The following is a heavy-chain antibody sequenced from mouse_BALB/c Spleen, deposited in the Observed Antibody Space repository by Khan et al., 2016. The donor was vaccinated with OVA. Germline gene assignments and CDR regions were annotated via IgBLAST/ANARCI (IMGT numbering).Heavy chain of an antibody. Sequence: VPLPASGPGLVKPSQSLSLTCTVSGYSITSGYGWNWIRQFPGNQLEWMGYISYSGSTNYNPSLTSRISITRDTSQNQFFLQFNSVTTEDTATYYCARTARIKYWGKGTTLTVSS. V-gene: IGHV3-2*02. CDR2: ISYSGST. J-gene: IGHJ2*01. D-gene: IGHD1-2*01. CDR3: ARTARIKY. CDR1: GYSITSGYG.